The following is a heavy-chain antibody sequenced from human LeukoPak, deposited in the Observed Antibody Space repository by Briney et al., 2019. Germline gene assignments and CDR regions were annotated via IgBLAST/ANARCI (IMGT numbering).Heavy chain of an antibody. CDR3: AREMAVAGSVEINYMDV. J-gene: IGHJ6*03. Sequence: SVKVSCKVSGGTFSSYAISWVRQAPGQGLEWMGGIIPIFGTANYAQKFQGRVTITADESTGTAYMELSSPRSEDTAVYYCAREMAVAGSVEINYMDVWGKGTTVTVSS. CDR1: GGTFSSYA. D-gene: IGHD6-19*01. V-gene: IGHV1-69*13. CDR2: IIPIFGTA.